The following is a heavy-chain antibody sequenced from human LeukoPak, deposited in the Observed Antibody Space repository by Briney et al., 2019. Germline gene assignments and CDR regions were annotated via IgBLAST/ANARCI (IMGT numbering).Heavy chain of an antibody. CDR2: IKSSDT. D-gene: IGHD3-16*01. J-gene: IGHJ4*02. Sequence: SETLSLTCTVSGGSISSDRFYWTWVRQPAGKGLEWIGRIKSSDTNYNPSLKSRVSISLDTSTNQFSLKLSSLTAADTAVYYCARVPDWTYVPDYWGQGTLVTVSS. CDR1: GGSISSDRFY. V-gene: IGHV4-61*02. CDR3: ARVPDWTYVPDY.